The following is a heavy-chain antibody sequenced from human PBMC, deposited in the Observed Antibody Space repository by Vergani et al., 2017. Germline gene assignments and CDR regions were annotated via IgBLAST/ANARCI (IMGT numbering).Heavy chain of an antibody. V-gene: IGHV1-8*03. CDR1: GYTITSDD. CDR2: MNQISGNT. D-gene: IGHD3-3*01. Sequence: QVLLEPSGAVVKTPGASVMVSCIASGYTITSDDIYWGRQATGQGLEGMGWMNQISGNTGYAQNVQGRVTITADESTSTAYMELSSLRSEDTAVYYCASRDITIFGVVIIRGYYYYGMDVWGQGP. CDR3: ASRDITIFGVVIIRGYYYYGMDV. J-gene: IGHJ6*01.